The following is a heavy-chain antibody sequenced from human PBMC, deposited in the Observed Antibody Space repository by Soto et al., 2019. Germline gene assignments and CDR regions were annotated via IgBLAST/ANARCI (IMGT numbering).Heavy chain of an antibody. Sequence: PSESLSLACTVSGGSIISSSYYWGWIRQPPGKGLEWIGSIYYSGSTYYNPSLKSRVTISVDTSKNQFSLKLSSVTAADTAVYYCARQPKSITMIVVVITHYYYYGMDVWGQGTTVTVSS. D-gene: IGHD3-22*01. CDR2: IYYSGST. V-gene: IGHV4-39*01. CDR3: ARQPKSITMIVVVITHYYYYGMDV. J-gene: IGHJ6*02. CDR1: GGSIISSSYY.